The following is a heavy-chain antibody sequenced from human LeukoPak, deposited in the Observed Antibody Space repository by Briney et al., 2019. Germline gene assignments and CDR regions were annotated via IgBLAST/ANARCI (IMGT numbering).Heavy chain of an antibody. CDR2: ISSSGSTI. Sequence: PGGSLRLSCAASGFTFSDYYMSWIRQAPGKGLEWVSYISSSGSTIYYADSVKGRFTISRDNAKNSLYLEMNSLRVEDTAMYYCARTSRSSSIDDWGQGTLVTVSS. V-gene: IGHV3-11*04. J-gene: IGHJ4*02. CDR1: GFTFSDYY. CDR3: ARTSRSSSIDD. D-gene: IGHD2-15*01.